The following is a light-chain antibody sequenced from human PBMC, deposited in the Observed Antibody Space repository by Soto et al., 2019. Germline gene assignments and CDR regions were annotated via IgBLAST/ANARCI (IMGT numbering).Light chain of an antibody. CDR3: QSYDSSSQV. CDR1: SGSIASRY. V-gene: IGLV6-57*04. Sequence: NFMLTQPHSVSESPGKTVTISCTRSSGSIASRYVHWYQQRPGSAPNIVIYEDNQRPSGVPDRFSGSIDSSSNSASLTVSGLKTEDEADYYCQSYDSSSQVFGGGTKVTVL. CDR2: EDN. J-gene: IGLJ3*02.